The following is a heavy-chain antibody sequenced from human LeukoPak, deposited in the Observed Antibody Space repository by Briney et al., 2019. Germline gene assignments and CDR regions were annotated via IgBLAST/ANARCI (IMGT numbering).Heavy chain of an antibody. V-gene: IGHV2-70*04. D-gene: IGHD2/OR15-2a*01. CDR1: GFSLSTSGMR. Sequence: SGPALLKPTQTLTLTCTFSGFSLSTSGMRVSWIRQPPAKALEWLARMDWDDDKFYNSSLETRLTISKDTSKNQVVLTMTNMDPVDTATYYCARLKYGNNYFDYWGQGILVTVSS. CDR3: ARLKYGNNYFDY. CDR2: MDWDDDK. J-gene: IGHJ4*02.